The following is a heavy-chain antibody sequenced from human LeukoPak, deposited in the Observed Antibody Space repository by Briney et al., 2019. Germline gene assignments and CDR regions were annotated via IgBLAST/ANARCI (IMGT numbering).Heavy chain of an antibody. Sequence: GGSLRLSCAASGFTFSSYGMHWVRQAPGKGLEWVAVISYDGSNINYAESVKGRFTISRDNSKNTLYLQMNRLRPEDAAVYYCAKAPVTTCRGAFCYPFDYWGLGTLVTVSS. J-gene: IGHJ4*02. CDR2: ISYDGSNI. D-gene: IGHD2-15*01. V-gene: IGHV3-30*18. CDR3: AKAPVTTCRGAFCYPFDY. CDR1: GFTFSSYG.